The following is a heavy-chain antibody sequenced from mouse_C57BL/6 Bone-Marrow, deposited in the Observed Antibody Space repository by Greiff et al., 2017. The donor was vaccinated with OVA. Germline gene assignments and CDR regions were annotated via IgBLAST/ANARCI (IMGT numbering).Heavy chain of an antibody. CDR1: GFTFSDYG. Sequence: EVKLMESGGGLVKPGGSLKLSCAASGFTFSDYGMHWVRQAPEKGLEWVAYISSGSSTIYYADTVKGRFTISRDNAKNTLFLQMTSLRSEDTAMYYCASGLLRYYFDYWGQGTTLTVSS. D-gene: IGHD3-1*01. CDR3: ASGLLRYYFDY. CDR2: ISSGSSTI. V-gene: IGHV5-17*01. J-gene: IGHJ2*01.